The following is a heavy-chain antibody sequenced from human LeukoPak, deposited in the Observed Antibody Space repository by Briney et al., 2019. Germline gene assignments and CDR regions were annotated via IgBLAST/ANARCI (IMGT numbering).Heavy chain of an antibody. CDR2: ISGSGGST. CDR3: ARDRSRYCSGGSCYSSFAFDI. J-gene: IGHJ3*02. V-gene: IGHV3-23*01. D-gene: IGHD2-15*01. CDR1: GFTFSSYA. Sequence: GGSLRFSCAASGFTFSSYAMSWVRQAPGKGLEWVSAISGSGGSTYYADSVKGRFTISRDNSKNTLYLQMNSLRAEDTAVYYCARDRSRYCSGGSCYSSFAFDIWGQGTMVTVPS.